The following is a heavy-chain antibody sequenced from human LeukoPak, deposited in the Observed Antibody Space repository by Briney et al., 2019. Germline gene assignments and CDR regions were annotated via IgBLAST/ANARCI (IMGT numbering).Heavy chain of an antibody. CDR1: RFTFSSYA. V-gene: IGHV3-23*01. CDR2: ISGSGGST. CDR3: ARYLLLLDY. J-gene: IGHJ4*02. Sequence: RWSVPLSCAASRFTFSSYAMSWLRPAAGKELEWGSGISGSGGSTYYADFVKGRFTISRDNSKNTLDLQMTSVRAEDTAVYYCARYLLLLDYWGQGTLVTVSS. D-gene: IGHD2-15*01.